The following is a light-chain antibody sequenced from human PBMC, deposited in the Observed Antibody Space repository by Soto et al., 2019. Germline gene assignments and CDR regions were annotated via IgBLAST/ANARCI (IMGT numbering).Light chain of an antibody. J-gene: IGKJ3*01. CDR3: QQYGSSPFT. CDR1: QSVSSSY. V-gene: IGKV3-20*01. Sequence: EIVLTQSPGTLSLSPGERATLSCRASQSVSSSYLAWYQQKPGQAPRLLIYGASNRATGAPDRFSGSGSGTDFTLTISRLEPEDFALYYCQQYGSSPFTFGPGTKVDVK. CDR2: GAS.